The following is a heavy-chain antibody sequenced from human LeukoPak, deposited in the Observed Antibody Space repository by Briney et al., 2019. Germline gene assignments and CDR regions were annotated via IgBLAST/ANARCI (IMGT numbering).Heavy chain of an antibody. CDR2: ISFDGSNK. D-gene: IGHD3-3*01. CDR3: ARGRLLYFGKRGDY. J-gene: IGHJ4*02. Sequence: PGGSLRLSCAASGFTFSSYTMHWVRQARSKGLEWVAVISFDGSNKYYADSVKGRFTISRDNSIDTLYLQMYSLRTEDTAVYYCARGRLLYFGKRGDYWGQGTLVTVSS. V-gene: IGHV3-30*04. CDR1: GFTFSSYT.